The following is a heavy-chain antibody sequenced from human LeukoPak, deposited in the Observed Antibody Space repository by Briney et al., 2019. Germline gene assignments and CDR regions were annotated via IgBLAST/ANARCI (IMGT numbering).Heavy chain of an antibody. CDR2: INSDGSST. V-gene: IGHV3-74*01. CDR1: GFTFSSYW. D-gene: IGHD2-2*03. Sequence: GGSLRLSCAASGFTFSSYWMHWVRQAPGKGLVWVSRINSDGSSTSYADSVKGRFTISRDNSKNTLFLQINSLRPEDTAVYYCARVDDLDAFDIWGQGTLVTVSS. CDR3: ARVDDLDAFDI. J-gene: IGHJ3*02.